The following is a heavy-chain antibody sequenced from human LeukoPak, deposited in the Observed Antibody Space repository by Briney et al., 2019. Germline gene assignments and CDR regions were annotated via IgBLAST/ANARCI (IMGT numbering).Heavy chain of an antibody. D-gene: IGHD3-22*01. Sequence: GGSLRLSCAASGFTFNNYAMTWVRQAPGKGLEWVSAITGSGASTNYADSVKGRFTISRDNSKNTIYLQMNSLRAEDTAIYYCAKRSSTSSGYFDFWGRGTLVTVSS. V-gene: IGHV3-23*01. CDR2: ITGSGAST. CDR3: AKRSSTSSGYFDF. J-gene: IGHJ4*02. CDR1: GFTFNNYA.